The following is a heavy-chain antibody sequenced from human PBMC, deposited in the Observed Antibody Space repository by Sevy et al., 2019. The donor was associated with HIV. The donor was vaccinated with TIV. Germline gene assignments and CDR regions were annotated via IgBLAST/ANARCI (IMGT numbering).Heavy chain of an antibody. CDR3: AREGKEGAASDDAFDI. V-gene: IGHV3-48*02. Sequence: GGSLRLSCAASGFTFSSYSKNWVRQAPGKGLEWVSYISSSSSTIYYADSVKGRFTISRDNAKNSLYLQMNSLRDEDTAVYYCAREGKEGAASDDAFDIWGQGTMVTVSS. CDR1: GFTFSSYS. J-gene: IGHJ3*02. D-gene: IGHD6-13*01. CDR2: ISSSSSTI.